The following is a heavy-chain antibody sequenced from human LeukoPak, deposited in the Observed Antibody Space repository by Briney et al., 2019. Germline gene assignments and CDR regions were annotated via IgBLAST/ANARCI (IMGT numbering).Heavy chain of an antibody. Sequence: SETLSLTCAVYGGSFSGYYWSWIRQPPGKGLEWIGEINHSGSTNYNPSLKSRVTISVDTSKNQFSLKLSSVTAADTAVYYCARMDLGDFPAFDYWGQGTLVTVSS. J-gene: IGHJ4*02. CDR3: ARMDLGDFPAFDY. CDR2: INHSGST. D-gene: IGHD3-3*01. V-gene: IGHV4-34*01. CDR1: GGSFSGYY.